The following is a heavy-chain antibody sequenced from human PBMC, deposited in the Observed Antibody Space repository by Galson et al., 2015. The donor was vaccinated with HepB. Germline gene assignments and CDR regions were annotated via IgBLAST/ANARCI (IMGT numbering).Heavy chain of an antibody. D-gene: IGHD3-10*01. Sequence: SVKVSCKASGGTFSNYAIDWVRQAPGQGLEWIGGIIPLFGTAKYAQIFQGRVTITADTSTSTAYMELSSLRPEDTAVYYCARGYDSGSYNYHYWGQGSLVTVSS. CDR1: GGTFSNYA. CDR2: IIPLFGTA. CDR3: ARGYDSGSYNYHY. J-gene: IGHJ4*02. V-gene: IGHV1-69*06.